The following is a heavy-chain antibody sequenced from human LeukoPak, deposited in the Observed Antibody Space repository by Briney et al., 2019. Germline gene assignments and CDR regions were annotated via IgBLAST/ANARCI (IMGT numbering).Heavy chain of an antibody. D-gene: IGHD6-19*01. Sequence: SETLSLTCSVSGGSITSSSYYWGWIRQPPEKGLEWIGSIYYTGGTNYSPSLKSRVTIFVDTSKNQFSLKLSSVTAADTAVYYCARAYSSGWSSPYYFDYWGQGTLVTVSS. J-gene: IGHJ4*02. CDR3: ARAYSSGWSSPYYFDY. V-gene: IGHV4-39*01. CDR2: IYYTGGT. CDR1: GGSITSSSYY.